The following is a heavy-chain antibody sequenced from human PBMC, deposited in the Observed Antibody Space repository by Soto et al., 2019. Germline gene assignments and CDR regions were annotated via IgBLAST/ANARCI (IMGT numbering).Heavy chain of an antibody. Sequence: SETLSLTCAVSGGSISSSNWWSWVRQPPGKGLEWIGEIYHSGSTNYNPSLKSRVTISVDKSKNQFSLKLSSVTAADTAVYYCASFRGYCSSTSCYIRWGQGTLVTVSS. CDR1: GGSISSSNW. CDR3: ASFRGYCSSTSCYIR. CDR2: IYHSGST. J-gene: IGHJ4*02. D-gene: IGHD2-2*02. V-gene: IGHV4-4*02.